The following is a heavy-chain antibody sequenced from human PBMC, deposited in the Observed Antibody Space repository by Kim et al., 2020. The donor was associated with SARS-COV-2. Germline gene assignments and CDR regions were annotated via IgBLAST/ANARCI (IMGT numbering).Heavy chain of an antibody. D-gene: IGHD3-10*01. J-gene: IGHJ6*02. CDR1: GGSISSGGYY. CDR2: IYYSGST. Sequence: SETLSLTCTVSGGSISSGGYYWSWIRQHPGKGLEWIGYIYYSGSTYYNPSLKSRVTISVDTSKNQFSLKLSSVTAADTAVYYCARDLGPLKRRTLGFGEGGMDVWGQGATVTVSS. CDR3: ARDLGPLKRRTLGFGEGGMDV. V-gene: IGHV4-31*03.